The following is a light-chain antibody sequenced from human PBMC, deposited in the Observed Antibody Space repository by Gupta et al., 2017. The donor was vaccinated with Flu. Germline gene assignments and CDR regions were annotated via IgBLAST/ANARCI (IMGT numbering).Light chain of an antibody. CDR1: ALPKQY. Sequence: SYELTQPPSVSVSPGQTARITCSGDALPKQYAYWYQQKPGQAPVLVIYKDSERPSGIPGRFSGSSSGTTVTLTISGVQEEDEADYYYHSTDTSGSYVFGTGTKVTVL. CDR3: HSTDTSGSYV. J-gene: IGLJ1*01. CDR2: KDS. V-gene: IGLV3-25*02.